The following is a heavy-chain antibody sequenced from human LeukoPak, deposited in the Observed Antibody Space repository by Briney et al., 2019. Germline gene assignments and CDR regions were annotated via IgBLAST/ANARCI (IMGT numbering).Heavy chain of an antibody. D-gene: IGHD3-22*01. CDR3: ARAKGYYDSSGYYPYNWFDP. CDR1: GGSISSGGYY. V-gene: IGHV4-31*03. CDR2: IYYSGST. J-gene: IGHJ5*02. Sequence: SETLSLTCTVSGGSISSGGYYWSWIRQHPGKGLEWIVYIYYSGSTYYNPSLKSRVTISVDTSKNQFSLKLSSVTAADTAVYYCARAKGYYDSSGYYPYNWFDPWGQGTLVTVSS.